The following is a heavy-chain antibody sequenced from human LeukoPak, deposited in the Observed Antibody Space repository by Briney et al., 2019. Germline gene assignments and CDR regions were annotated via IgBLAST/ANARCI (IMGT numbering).Heavy chain of an antibody. V-gene: IGHV5-51*01. J-gene: IGHJ4*02. D-gene: IGHD3-10*01. CDR1: GYSFTSYW. Sequence: GESLKFSCKGSGYSFTSYWIGWVRQMPGKGLEWMGIIYPGDSDTRYSPSFQGQVTISAYKSISTAYLQWSSLKASDTAMYYCARHAPLVRGVIYYFDHWGQGTLVTVSS. CDR3: ARHAPLVRGVIYYFDH. CDR2: IYPGDSDT.